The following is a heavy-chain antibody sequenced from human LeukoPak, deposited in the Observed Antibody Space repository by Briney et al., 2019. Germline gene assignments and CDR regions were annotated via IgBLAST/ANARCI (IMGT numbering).Heavy chain of an antibody. CDR3: ARTPPIFGPVVGAFDI. D-gene: IGHD3-3*01. J-gene: IGHJ3*02. V-gene: IGHV1-69*13. CDR2: IIPIFGTA. Sequence: GASVKVSCKASGSTFSSYAISWVRQAPGQGLEWMGGIIPIFGTANYAQKFQGRVTITADESTSTAYMELSSLRSEDTAVYYCARTPPIFGPVVGAFDIWGQGTMVTVSS. CDR1: GSTFSSYA.